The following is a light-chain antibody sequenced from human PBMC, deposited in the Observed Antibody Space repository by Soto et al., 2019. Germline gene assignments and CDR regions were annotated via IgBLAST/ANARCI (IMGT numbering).Light chain of an antibody. J-gene: IGKJ1*01. Sequence: DVVMTQSPLSLPVTLGQPASISCRSSQSLIHSDGDTYLNWFQQRPGQSPRRLIYKVSDRDSGVXDXXRGSGSGTDFTLKISRVEAADVGVYYFMQGTHWPWTFGQGTEVYIK. CDR3: MQGTHWPWT. CDR1: QSLIHSDGDTY. CDR2: KVS. V-gene: IGKV2-30*02.